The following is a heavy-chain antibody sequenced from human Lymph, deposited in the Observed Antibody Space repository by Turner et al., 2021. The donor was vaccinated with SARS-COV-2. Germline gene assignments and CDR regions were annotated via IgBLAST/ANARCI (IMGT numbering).Heavy chain of an antibody. CDR2: IIPIRGIA. CDR3: ARGKLDANSGNYHGGFDP. D-gene: IGHD1-26*01. Sequence: SSYAINWLRQAPGQGREWMGRIIPIRGIANYAQKFQGRVTITADKSTRTAHMVMSSRGAEDTAVYYWARGKLDANSGNYHGGFDPWGQGTLVTVSS. V-gene: IGHV1-69*04. J-gene: IGHJ5*02. CDR1: SSYA.